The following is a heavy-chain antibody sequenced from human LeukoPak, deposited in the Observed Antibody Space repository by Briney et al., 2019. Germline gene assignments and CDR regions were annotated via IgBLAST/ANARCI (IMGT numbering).Heavy chain of an antibody. J-gene: IGHJ3*02. D-gene: IGHD3-22*01. CDR3: ARSFSSDYYDSSGYHDAFDI. Sequence: GGSLRLSCAASGFTFSSYNMNWVRQAPGKGLEWVSSISSSSSYIYYADSVKGRFTISRDNAKNSLYLQMNSLRAEDTAVYYCARSFSSDYYDSSGYHDAFDIWGQGTMVTVSS. V-gene: IGHV3-21*01. CDR2: ISSSSSYI. CDR1: GFTFSSYN.